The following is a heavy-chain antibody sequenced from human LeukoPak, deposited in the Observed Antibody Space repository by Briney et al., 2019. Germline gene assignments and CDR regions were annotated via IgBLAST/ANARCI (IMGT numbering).Heavy chain of an antibody. Sequence: SETLSLTCTVSRGDICSSYYYWGWGRQPPGKGLEWLGQIFFRGKTYHNPALKSRVTMSVDTSRNQFSLMLDSVTAADSAVYFCARVKSSAYYYDNFDSWGQRALVTDSS. J-gene: IGHJ4*02. V-gene: IGHV4-39*01. CDR3: ARVKSSAYYYDNFDS. D-gene: IGHD3-22*01. CDR1: RGDICSSYYY. CDR2: IFFRGKT.